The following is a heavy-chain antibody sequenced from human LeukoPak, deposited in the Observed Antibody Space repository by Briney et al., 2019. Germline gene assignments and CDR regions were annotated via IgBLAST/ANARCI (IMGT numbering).Heavy chain of an antibody. J-gene: IGHJ5*02. Sequence: GRSLRLSCAASGFTISSYGMHWVRQAPGKGLEWVAVIWYDGSNKYYADSVKGRFTISRDNSKNTLYLQMNSLRAEDTAVYYCAREGSDSSSWYGWFDPWGQGTLVTVSS. D-gene: IGHD6-13*01. CDR1: GFTISSYG. CDR2: IWYDGSNK. V-gene: IGHV3-33*01. CDR3: AREGSDSSSWYGWFDP.